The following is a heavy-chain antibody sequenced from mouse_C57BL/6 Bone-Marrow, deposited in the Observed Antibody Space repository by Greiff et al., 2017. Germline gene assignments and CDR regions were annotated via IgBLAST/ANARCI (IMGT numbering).Heavy chain of an antibody. CDR1: GYTFTSYW. CDR3: AREVTTVVAPYFDY. D-gene: IGHD1-1*01. J-gene: IGHJ2*01. CDR2: IHPNSGST. V-gene: IGHV1-64*01. Sequence: QVQLQQSGAELVKPGASVKLSCKASGYTFTSYWMHWVKQRTGQGLEWIGMIHPNSGSTNYNEKFKSKATLTVDKSSSTAYMQLSSLTSEDSAVYYCAREVTTVVAPYFDYWGQGTTLTVSS.